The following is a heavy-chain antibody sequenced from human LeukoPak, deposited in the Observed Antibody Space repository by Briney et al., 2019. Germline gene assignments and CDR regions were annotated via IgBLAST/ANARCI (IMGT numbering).Heavy chain of an antibody. CDR2: IKSKTDGGTT. D-gene: IGHD2-2*01. CDR3: TTGLCWGYQLFWCGYFDP. CDR1: GFTFSSYG. J-gene: IGHJ5*02. Sequence: PGGSLRLSCVDSGFTFSSYGMHWVRQAPGKGLEWVGRIKSKTDGGTTDYAAPVKGRFTISRDDSKNTLYLQMNSLKTEDTAVYYCTTGLCWGYQLFWCGYFDPWGQGTLVTVSS. V-gene: IGHV3-15*01.